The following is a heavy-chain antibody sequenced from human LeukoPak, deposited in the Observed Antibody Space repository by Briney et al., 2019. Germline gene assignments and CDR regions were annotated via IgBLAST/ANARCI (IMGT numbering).Heavy chain of an antibody. Sequence: PGGSLRLSCAASGFTVGSNYMSWVRQAPGKGLEWVSVIYSDGRTYYADSVKGRFTISRDNSKNTLYLQMNSLRAEDTAVYYCARDSGTMVRGGTDYFDYWGQGTLVTVSS. D-gene: IGHD3-10*01. CDR1: GFTVGSNY. CDR3: ARDSGTMVRGGTDYFDY. J-gene: IGHJ4*02. V-gene: IGHV3-66*01. CDR2: IYSDGRT.